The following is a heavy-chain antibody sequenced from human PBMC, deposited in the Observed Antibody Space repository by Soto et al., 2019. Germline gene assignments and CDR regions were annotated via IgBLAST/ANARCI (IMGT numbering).Heavy chain of an antibody. CDR2: INHSGTT. Sequence: QVQLQESGPGLVMPSGTLSLTCAVSGASIRSPEWWNWVRQPPGKGLEWIGEINHSGTTIYNPSLKSRVTISVDESRNQFSLKLTSVTAADTGVYYCARDFKAPNDAWAFDYWGQGTLVTISS. CDR3: ARDFKAPNDAWAFDY. CDR1: GASIRSPEW. J-gene: IGHJ4*02. V-gene: IGHV4-4*02. D-gene: IGHD3-16*01.